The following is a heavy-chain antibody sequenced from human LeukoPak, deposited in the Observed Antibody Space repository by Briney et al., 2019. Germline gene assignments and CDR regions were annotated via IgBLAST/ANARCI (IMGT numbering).Heavy chain of an antibody. CDR2: INHSGST. V-gene: IGHV4-34*01. J-gene: IGHJ4*02. D-gene: IGHD3-16*02. CDR1: GGSFSGYY. CDR3: ARDGGYDYIWGSYRKPYYFDY. Sequence: MASETLSLTCTVYGGSFSGYYWSWIRQPPGKGLEWIGEINHSGSTNYNPSLKSRVTISVDTSKNQCSLKLSSVTAADTAVYYCARDGGYDYIWGSYRKPYYFDYWGQGTLVTVSS.